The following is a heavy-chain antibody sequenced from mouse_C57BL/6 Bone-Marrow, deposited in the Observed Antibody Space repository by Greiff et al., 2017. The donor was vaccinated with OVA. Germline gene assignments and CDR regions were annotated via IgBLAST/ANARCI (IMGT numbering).Heavy chain of an antibody. D-gene: IGHD2-3*01. CDR1: GFTFSDFY. CDR2: SRNKANDYTT. CDR3: ARDAWDGYYPFAY. J-gene: IGHJ3*01. V-gene: IGHV7-1*01. Sequence: EVKVVESGGGLVQSGRSLRLSCATSGFTFSDFYMEWVRQAPGKGLEWIAASRNKANDYTTEYSASVKGRFIVSRDTSQSILYLQMNALRAEDTAIYYCARDAWDGYYPFAYWGQGTLVTVSA.